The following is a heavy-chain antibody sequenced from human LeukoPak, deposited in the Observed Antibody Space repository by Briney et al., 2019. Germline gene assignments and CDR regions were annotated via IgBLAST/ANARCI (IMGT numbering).Heavy chain of an antibody. J-gene: IGHJ4*02. Sequence: SVKVSCKASGGTFCSYAISWVRQAPGQGLEWMGGIIPIFGTANYAQKFQGRVTITTDESTSTAYMELSSLRSEDTAVYYCARDRIRLNYYGSGSPPPDYWGQGTVVTVSS. D-gene: IGHD3-10*01. V-gene: IGHV1-69*05. CDR1: GGTFCSYA. CDR3: ARDRIRLNYYGSGSPPPDY. CDR2: IIPIFGTA.